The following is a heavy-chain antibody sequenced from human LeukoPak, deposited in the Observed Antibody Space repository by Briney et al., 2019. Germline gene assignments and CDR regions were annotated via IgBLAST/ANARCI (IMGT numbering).Heavy chain of an antibody. CDR3: AKSFRYSSGWYDY. V-gene: IGHV3-23*01. CDR2: ISGSGTST. Sequence: AGSLTLSCAASGFTFGSCAMSWVRQAPGKGLEWVSGISGSGTSTYYADSVKGRLTISGDHSKNTLYLQMNSLRAEDTAVYYCAKSFRYSSGWYDYWGQGTLVTVSS. D-gene: IGHD6-13*01. J-gene: IGHJ4*02. CDR1: GFTFGSCA.